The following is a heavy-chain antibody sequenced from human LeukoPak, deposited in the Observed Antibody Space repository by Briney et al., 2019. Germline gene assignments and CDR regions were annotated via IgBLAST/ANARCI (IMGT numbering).Heavy chain of an antibody. J-gene: IGHJ4*02. D-gene: IGHD4/OR15-4a*01. V-gene: IGHV3-74*01. CDR1: GFTFSSDW. CDR2: INADGTKT. Sequence: SGGSLRLSCAASGFTFSSDWMHWVRQGPGKGLVWVSRINADGTKTLYADSVEGRFIISRDNAKNTLYLQMNSLRVEDTAVYYCARGAGHSENWGQGTLVTVSS. CDR3: ARGAGHSEN.